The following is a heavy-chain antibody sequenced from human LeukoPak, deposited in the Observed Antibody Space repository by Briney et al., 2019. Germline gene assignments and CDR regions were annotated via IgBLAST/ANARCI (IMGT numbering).Heavy chain of an antibody. J-gene: IGHJ4*02. CDR2: MNPNSGNT. Sequence: ASVKVSCKASGYAFTSYDINWVRQATGQGLEWMGWMNPNSGNTGYAQKFQGRVTMTRDTSISTAYMELSRLRSDDTAVYYCARDRSTAMAIFDYWGQGTLVTVSS. V-gene: IGHV1-8*01. D-gene: IGHD5-18*01. CDR1: GYAFTSYD. CDR3: ARDRSTAMAIFDY.